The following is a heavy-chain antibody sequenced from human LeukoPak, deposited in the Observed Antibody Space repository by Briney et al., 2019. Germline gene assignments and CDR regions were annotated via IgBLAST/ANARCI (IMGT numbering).Heavy chain of an antibody. D-gene: IGHD3-16*01. J-gene: IGHJ4*02. CDR1: GFTFSSCS. CDR2: ISSSSSYI. CDR3: ARADRLGAALLASFDY. Sequence: GGSLRLSCAASGFTFSSCSMNWVRQAPGKGLEWVSSISSSSSYIYYADSVKGRFTISRDNAKNSLYLQMNSLRAEDTAVYYCARADRLGAALLASFDYWGQGTLVTVSS. V-gene: IGHV3-21*01.